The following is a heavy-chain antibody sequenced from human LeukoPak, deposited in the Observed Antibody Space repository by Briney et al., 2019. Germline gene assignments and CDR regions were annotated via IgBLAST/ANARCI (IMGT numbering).Heavy chain of an antibody. Sequence: PSETLSLTCTVSGGSISSYYWSWIRQPPGKGLEWIGYIYYSRSTYYNPSLKSRVTISVDTSKNQSSLKLSSVTAADTAVYYCARTTVTTLNDYWGQGTLVTVSS. D-gene: IGHD4-17*01. CDR1: GGSISSYY. J-gene: IGHJ4*02. CDR3: ARTTVTTLNDY. V-gene: IGHV4-59*06. CDR2: IYYSRST.